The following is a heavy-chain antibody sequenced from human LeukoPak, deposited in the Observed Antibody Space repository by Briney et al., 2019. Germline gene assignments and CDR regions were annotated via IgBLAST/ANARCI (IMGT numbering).Heavy chain of an antibody. CDR1: GFTFSSYS. Sequence: PGGSLRLSCAASGFTFSSYSMNWVRQAPGKGLEWVSSISSSSSYIYYADSVKGRFTISRDNAKNSLYLQMNSLRAEDTAVYYCARDPGHQAYYHGLYYFDYWGQGTLVTVSS. V-gene: IGHV3-21*01. CDR2: ISSSSSYI. D-gene: IGHD3-10*01. CDR3: ARDPGHQAYYHGLYYFDY. J-gene: IGHJ4*02.